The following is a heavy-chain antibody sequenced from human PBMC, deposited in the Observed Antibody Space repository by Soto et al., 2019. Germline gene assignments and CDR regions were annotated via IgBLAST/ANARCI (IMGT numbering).Heavy chain of an antibody. V-gene: IGHV4-61*01. CDR1: GGSVSSGSDY. Sequence: PSETLSLTCTVSGGSVSSGSDYWSWIRQPPGKGLEWIGHIYNSESTNYNPSLKSRVTISADTSKSQFSLKLTSMTAADTAVYFCARVKCFTYWYDPRYYFDYWGQGTLVPVSS. CDR2: IYNSEST. CDR3: ARVKCFTYWYDPRYYFDY. D-gene: IGHD3-3*01. J-gene: IGHJ4*02.